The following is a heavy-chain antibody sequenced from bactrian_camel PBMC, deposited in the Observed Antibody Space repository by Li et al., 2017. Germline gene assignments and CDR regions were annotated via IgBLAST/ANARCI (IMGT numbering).Heavy chain of an antibody. J-gene: IGHJ6*01. D-gene: IGHD4*01. Sequence: VQLVESGGGLVQPGGSLTLSCAASGLTFSTYFTSWVRQVPGKGLEWMGSISSDGKNTYYADSVKGRFTISRDNAKNTVYLQMNSLKPEDTAVYYCASSGIPSIPTIPYAFGYWGQGTQVTVS. V-gene: IGHV3-2*01. CDR1: GLTFSTYF. CDR3: ASSGIPSIPTIPYAFGY. CDR2: ISSDGKNT.